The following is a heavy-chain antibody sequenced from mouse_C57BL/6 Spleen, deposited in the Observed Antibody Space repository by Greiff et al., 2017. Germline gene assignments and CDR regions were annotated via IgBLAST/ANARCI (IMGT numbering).Heavy chain of an antibody. V-gene: IGHV1-64*01. CDR1: GYTFTSYW. Sequence: VQLQQPGAELVKPGASVQLSCKASGYTFTSYWMHWVKQRPGQGLEWIGMIHPNSGSTNYTEKFKSKSTLTVDKASNTAYMQLSSLTSEDSAVYYCARTYGYDGAWFAYWGQGTLVTVSA. D-gene: IGHD2-2*01. CDR2: IHPNSGST. CDR3: ARTYGYDGAWFAY. J-gene: IGHJ3*01.